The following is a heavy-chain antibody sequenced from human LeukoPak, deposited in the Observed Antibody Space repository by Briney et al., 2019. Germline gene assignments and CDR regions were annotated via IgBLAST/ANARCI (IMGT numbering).Heavy chain of an antibody. CDR3: ARDTRGGFGNDAFDI. CDR1: GGSISSYY. CDR2: IYYSGST. V-gene: IGHV4-59*01. J-gene: IGHJ3*02. Sequence: SETLSLTCTVSGGSISSYYWSWIRQPPGKGLAWIGYIYYSGSTNYNPSLKSRVTISVDTSKNQFSLKLSSVTAADTAVYYCARDTRGGFGNDAFDIWGQGTMVTVSS. D-gene: IGHD3-10*01.